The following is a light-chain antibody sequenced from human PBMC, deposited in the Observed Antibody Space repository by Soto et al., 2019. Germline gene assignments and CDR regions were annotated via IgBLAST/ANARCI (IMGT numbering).Light chain of an antibody. Sequence: DIQMTQSPSTLSGSVGDRVTITCRASQTISSWLAWYQQKPGKAPKLLIYKASTLKSGVPSRFSGSGSGTEFTLTISSLQPDDFATYYCQQFGSSIPHTFGQGTKLEIK. V-gene: IGKV1-5*03. J-gene: IGKJ2*01. CDR3: QQFGSSIPHT. CDR1: QTISSW. CDR2: KAS.